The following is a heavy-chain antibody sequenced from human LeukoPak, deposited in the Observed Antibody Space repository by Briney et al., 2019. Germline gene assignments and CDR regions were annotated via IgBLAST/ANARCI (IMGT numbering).Heavy chain of an antibody. CDR2: IGTSATNT. V-gene: IGHV3-23*01. J-gene: IGHJ4*02. D-gene: IGHD7-27*01. Sequence: GGSLRLSCAASGFTFSNYVMTWVRQAPGKGLEWVSAIGTSATNTYYADSVKGRLTIARDNSKNTLYLQMNSLRAEDTAVYYCARDPLGRAADYWGQGSLVTVSS. CDR3: ARDPLGRAADY. CDR1: GFTFSNYV.